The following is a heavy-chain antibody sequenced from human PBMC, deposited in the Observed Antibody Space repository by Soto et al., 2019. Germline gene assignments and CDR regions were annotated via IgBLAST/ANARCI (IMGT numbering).Heavy chain of an antibody. CDR3: AHRVLRTVFGLVTTTAIYFDF. V-gene: IGHV2-5*02. CDR1: GFSLTTSGEG. D-gene: IGHD3-3*01. CDR2: IYWDADK. Sequence: QITLNESGPTQVKPRQTLTLTCTFSGFSLTTSGEGVGWIRQSPGKAPERLALIYWDADKRYSPSLKSRLTITKDTPKNQVVLTMADLDPADTATYYCAHRVLRTVFGLVTTTAIYFDFWGQGTPVAVSS. J-gene: IGHJ4*02.